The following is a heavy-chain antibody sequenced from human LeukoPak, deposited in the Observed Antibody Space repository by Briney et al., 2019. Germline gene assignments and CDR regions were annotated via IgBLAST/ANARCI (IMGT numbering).Heavy chain of an antibody. CDR3: ARGNSFPEY. CDR1: GGFISSYY. V-gene: IGHV4-59*01. CDR2: IYNTGDT. D-gene: IGHD4-23*01. J-gene: IGHJ4*02. Sequence: SETLSLTCTVSGGFISSYYWSWIRQPPGKGLEWIGYIYNTGDTNYNPSLKSRVTISVDTSRNQFSLKLSFVTAADTAVYYCARGNSFPEYWGQGTLVTVSS.